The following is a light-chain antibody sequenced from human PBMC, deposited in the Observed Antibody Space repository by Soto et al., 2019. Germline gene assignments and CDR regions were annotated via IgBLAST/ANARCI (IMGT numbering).Light chain of an antibody. J-gene: IGKJ1*01. V-gene: IGKV4-1*01. CDR2: WAS. CDR3: QQYYSTPLM. CDR1: QTVLYSSNNKNY. Sequence: DIVMTQSPDSLAVSLGERATINCKSSQTVLYSSNNKNYLAWYQQKPGQPPKLLISWASTRESGVPDRFSGSGSGTDFTLTISSLQAEDVAVYYCQQYYSTPLMFGQGTKVEIK.